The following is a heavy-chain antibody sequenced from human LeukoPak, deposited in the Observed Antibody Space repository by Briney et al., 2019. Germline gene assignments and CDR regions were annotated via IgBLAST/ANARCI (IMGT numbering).Heavy chain of an antibody. Sequence: ASVKVSRKASGYTFTGYYMHWVRQAPGQGLEWMGWINPNSGGTNYAQKFQGRVTMTRDTSISTAYMELSRLRSDDTAVYYCARVPPILGYCSGGSCYPGYWGQGTLVTVSS. D-gene: IGHD2-15*01. CDR2: INPNSGGT. J-gene: IGHJ4*02. CDR3: ARVPPILGYCSGGSCYPGY. V-gene: IGHV1-2*02. CDR1: GYTFTGYY.